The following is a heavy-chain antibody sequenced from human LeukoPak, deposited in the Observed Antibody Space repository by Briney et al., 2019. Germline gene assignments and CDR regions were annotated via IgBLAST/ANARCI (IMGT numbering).Heavy chain of an antibody. V-gene: IGHV4-39*07. Sequence: SETLSLTCTVSSGSISTSNYYWGWVRQPPGKALEWIGNIFYSGSTYYSPSLKSRVTISVDESKSQFSLKVTSVTAADTAVYFCARGPDDLLRDFGVFDLWGQGSLVTVSS. J-gene: IGHJ4*02. D-gene: IGHD1-26*01. CDR1: SGSISTSNYY. CDR3: ARGPDDLLRDFGVFDL. CDR2: IFYSGST.